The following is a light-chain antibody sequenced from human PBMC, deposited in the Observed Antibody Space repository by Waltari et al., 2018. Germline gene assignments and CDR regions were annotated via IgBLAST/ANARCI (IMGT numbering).Light chain of an antibody. CDR3: QKYVSLPAT. CDR2: DAS. V-gene: IGKV3-20*01. J-gene: IGKJ1*01. CDR1: QCVGKS. Sequence: EIVLTQSPGSLSLSPGERATLSCRASQCVGKSLAWYQQKPGQAPRLLIYDASSRATGIPDRFSGSGFGTDFSLTISRREPEDFAVYYCQKYVSLPATFGQGTKVEIK.